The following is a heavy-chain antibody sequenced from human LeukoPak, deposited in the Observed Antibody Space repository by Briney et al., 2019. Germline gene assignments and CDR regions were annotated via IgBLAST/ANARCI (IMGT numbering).Heavy chain of an antibody. V-gene: IGHV3-30-3*01. J-gene: IGHJ4*02. Sequence: PGGSLRLSCAASGFTFSSYAMHWVRQAPGKGLEWVAVISYDGSNKYYADSVKGRFTISRDNSKNTLYLQMNSLRAEDAAVYYCARDPYYYDSSGYYHGGYYFDYWGQGTLVTVSS. CDR1: GFTFSSYA. D-gene: IGHD3-22*01. CDR2: ISYDGSNK. CDR3: ARDPYYYDSSGYYHGGYYFDY.